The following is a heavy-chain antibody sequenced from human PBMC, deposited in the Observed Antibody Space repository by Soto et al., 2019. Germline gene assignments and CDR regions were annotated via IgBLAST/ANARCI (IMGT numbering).Heavy chain of an antibody. CDR2: IVVGSGNT. D-gene: IGHD1-26*01. V-gene: IGHV1-58*02. J-gene: IGHJ6*02. CDR3: AAQGATSSYYGMDV. CDR1: GFTFTSSA. Sequence: QMQLVQSGPEVKKPGTSVKVSCKASGFTFTSSAMQWVRQARGQRLEWIGWIVVGSGNTKYAQKFQERVTITREMSTSTAYMELSSLRSEDTAVYYCAAQGATSSYYGMDVWGQGTTVTVSS.